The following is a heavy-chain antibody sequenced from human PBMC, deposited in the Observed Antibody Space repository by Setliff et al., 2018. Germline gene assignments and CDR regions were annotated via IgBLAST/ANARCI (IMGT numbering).Heavy chain of an antibody. CDR2: LSSDGSVT. CDR3: ARAFMTVTTSDY. V-gene: IGHV3-74*01. D-gene: IGHD4-17*01. Sequence: SLRLSCVASGFSFSSYWMHWVRQVPGKGLVWVSGLSSDGSVTVYADSVKGRFTISRDNARNILFLQMNSLRVEDTAMYYCARAFMTVTTSDYWGPGTLVTVSS. CDR1: GFSFSSYW. J-gene: IGHJ4*02.